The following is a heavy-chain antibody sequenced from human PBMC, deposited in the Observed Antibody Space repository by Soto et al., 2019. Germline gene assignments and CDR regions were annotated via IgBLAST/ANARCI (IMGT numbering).Heavy chain of an antibody. V-gene: IGHV4-59*01. D-gene: IGHD6-19*01. J-gene: IGHJ5*02. CDR3: ARGGSSGWSRWFDP. Sequence: QVQLQESGPGLVKPSETLSLTCTVSGGSISSYYWSWIRQPPGKGLEWIGDIYYSGSTNYNPSLKSRGTISVDTSKNQFSLKLSSVTAADTAVYYCARGGSSGWSRWFDPWGQGTLVTVSS. CDR1: GGSISSYY. CDR2: IYYSGST.